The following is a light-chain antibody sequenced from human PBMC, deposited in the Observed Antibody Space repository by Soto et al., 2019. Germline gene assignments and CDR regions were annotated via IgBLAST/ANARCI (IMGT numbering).Light chain of an antibody. CDR1: ALSKQF. CDR2: KDT. J-gene: IGLJ1*01. Sequence: SYDLTQPPSVSVSPGQTARITCSGDALSKQFGYWYQQKPGQAPVLMICKDTERPSGIPERFSGSSSGTTVTLTISGVQAEDEGDYYCQSDDSSGTYVFGSGTKLTVL. CDR3: QSDDSSGTYV. V-gene: IGLV3-25*02.